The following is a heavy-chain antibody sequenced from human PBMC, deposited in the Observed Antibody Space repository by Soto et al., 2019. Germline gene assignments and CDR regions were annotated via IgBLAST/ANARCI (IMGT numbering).Heavy chain of an antibody. D-gene: IGHD3-22*01. CDR2: IYSGGST. CDR1: GFTVSSNY. J-gene: IGHJ3*02. CDR3: ARRGIVVVMGWAFDI. Sequence: GGSLRLSCAASGFTVSSNYMSWVRQAPGKGLEWVSVIYSGGSTYYADSVKGRFTISRDNSKNTLYLQMNSLRAEDTAVYYCARRGIVVVMGWAFDIWGRGTMVTV. V-gene: IGHV3-66*04.